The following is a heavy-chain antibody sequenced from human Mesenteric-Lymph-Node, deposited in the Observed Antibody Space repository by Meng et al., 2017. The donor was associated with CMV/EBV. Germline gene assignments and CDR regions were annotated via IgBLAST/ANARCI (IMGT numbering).Heavy chain of an antibody. Sequence: GESLKISCAASGFTVSSNYMSWVRQAPGKGLEWVSVIYSGGSTYYADSVKGRFTIFRDNSKNTLYLQMNSLRAEDTAVYFCAKVGYDYSGYSGFDYWGQGTLVTVSS. D-gene: IGHD3-22*01. CDR2: IYSGGST. J-gene: IGHJ4*02. V-gene: IGHV3-66*02. CDR3: AKVGYDYSGYSGFDY. CDR1: GFTVSSNY.